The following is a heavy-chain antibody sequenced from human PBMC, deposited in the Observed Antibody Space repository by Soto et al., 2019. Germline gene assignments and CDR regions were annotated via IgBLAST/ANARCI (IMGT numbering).Heavy chain of an antibody. CDR3: AREPYHYDSSGYYDY. V-gene: IGHV4-30-4*01. J-gene: IGHJ4*02. CDR1: GGSISSGDYY. D-gene: IGHD3-22*01. CDR2: IYYSGTT. Sequence: SETLSLTCTVSGGSISSGDYYWSWIRQPPGKGLEWIGYIYYSGTTYYNPSLKSRVIISVDASKNQISLKLSSVTAADTAVYYCAREPYHYDSSGYYDYWGPGTLVTVSS.